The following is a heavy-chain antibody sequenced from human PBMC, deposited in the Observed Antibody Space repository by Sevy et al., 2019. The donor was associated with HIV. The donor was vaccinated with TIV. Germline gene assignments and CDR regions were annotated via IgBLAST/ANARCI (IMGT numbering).Heavy chain of an antibody. Sequence: GGSLRLSCAASGFTFSSYAMHWDRQAPGKGLEWVAVISYDGSNKYYAYSVKGRFTISRDNSKNTLYLQMNSLRAEDTAVYYCARDFFLAVAGYFQHWGQGTLVTVSS. CDR3: ARDFFLAVAGYFQH. V-gene: IGHV3-30*04. J-gene: IGHJ1*01. CDR1: GFTFSSYA. D-gene: IGHD6-19*01. CDR2: ISYDGSNK.